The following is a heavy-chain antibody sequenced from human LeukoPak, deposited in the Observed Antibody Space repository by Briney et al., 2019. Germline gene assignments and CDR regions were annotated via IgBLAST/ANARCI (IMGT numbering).Heavy chain of an antibody. CDR1: GGSISSSSYY. V-gene: IGHV4-39*01. CDR3: ASHRYSGSPPAGLLDFDY. Sequence: PSETLSLTCTVSGGSISSSSYYWGWIRQPPGKGLEWIGSIYYSGSTYYNPSLKSRVTISVDTSKNQFSLKLSSVTAADTAVYYCASHRYSGSPPAGLLDFDYWGQGTLVTVSS. D-gene: IGHD1-26*01. J-gene: IGHJ4*02. CDR2: IYYSGST.